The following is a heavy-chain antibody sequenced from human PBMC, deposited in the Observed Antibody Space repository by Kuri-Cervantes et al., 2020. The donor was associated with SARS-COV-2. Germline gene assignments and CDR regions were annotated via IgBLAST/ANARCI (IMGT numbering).Heavy chain of an antibody. D-gene: IGHD3-3*01. V-gene: IGHV4-34*01. CDR2: INHSGSA. Sequence: GSLRLSYALYGGSFSGFYWSWIRQTPGKGLEWIGEINHSGSANYNPSLKSRVTISVDTSKNQFSLKLSSVTAADTAVYYCARASTTIYGVLIMLFSSNAFAIWGQGTLVTVSS. CDR3: ARASTTIYGVLIMLFSSNAFAI. CDR1: GGSFSGFY. J-gene: IGHJ3*02.